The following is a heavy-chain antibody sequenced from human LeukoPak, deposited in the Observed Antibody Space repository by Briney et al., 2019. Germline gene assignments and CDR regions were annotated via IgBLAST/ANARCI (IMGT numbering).Heavy chain of an antibody. CDR1: GGSISSSSYY. CDR3: ARETPEGSVNYYYYYMDV. CDR2: INHSGST. J-gene: IGHJ6*03. V-gene: IGHV4-39*07. D-gene: IGHD3-10*01. Sequence: SETLSLTCTVSGGSISSSSYYWGWIRQPPGKGLEWIGEINHSGSTNYNPSLKSRVTISVDTSKNQFSLKLGSVTAADTAVYYCARETPEGSVNYYYYYMDVWGKGTTVTVSS.